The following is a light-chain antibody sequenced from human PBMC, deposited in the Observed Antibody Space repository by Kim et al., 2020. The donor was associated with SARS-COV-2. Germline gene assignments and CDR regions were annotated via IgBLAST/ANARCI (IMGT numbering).Light chain of an antibody. J-gene: IGLJ2*01. CDR3: ATWDNSLNGVV. V-gene: IGLV1-44*01. CDR1: SSNIGSNN. CDR2: SNN. Sequence: QSVLTQPPSASAAPGQRVTISCSGSSSNIGSNNVNWYQQLPGTAPKLLIYSNNQRPSGVPDRFSGSKSGTSASLGISGLQSGDEADYYCATWDNSLNGVVFGGGTKLTVL.